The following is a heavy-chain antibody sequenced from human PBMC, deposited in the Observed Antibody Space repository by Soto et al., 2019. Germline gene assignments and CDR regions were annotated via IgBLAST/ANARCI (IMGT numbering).Heavy chain of an antibody. CDR2: SSTSGRST. J-gene: IGHJ4*02. Sequence: GGSLRLSCVVSGIDFSNYAMTWVRQAPGKGLEWVAISSTSGRSTYHADSVRGRFTISRDNPKNTLYLHMTNLRAEDTAVYYCAKDGNWMDVFLDLWGQGNPVTVS. CDR1: GIDFSNYA. D-gene: IGHD2-2*03. CDR3: AKDGNWMDVFLDL. V-gene: IGHV3-23*01.